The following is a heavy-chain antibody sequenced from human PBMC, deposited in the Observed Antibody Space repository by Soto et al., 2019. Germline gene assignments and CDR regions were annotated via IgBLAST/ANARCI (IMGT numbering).Heavy chain of an antibody. D-gene: IGHD5-12*01. J-gene: IGHJ4*02. V-gene: IGHV4-59*01. CDR1: GGSISSYY. Sequence: SETLSLTCTVSGGSISSYYWSRIRQPPGKGLEWIGYIYYSGSTNYNPSLKSRVTISVDTSKNQFSLKLSSVTAADTAVYYCARVRRDGYNCDYWGQGTLVTVSS. CDR2: IYYSGST. CDR3: ARVRRDGYNCDY.